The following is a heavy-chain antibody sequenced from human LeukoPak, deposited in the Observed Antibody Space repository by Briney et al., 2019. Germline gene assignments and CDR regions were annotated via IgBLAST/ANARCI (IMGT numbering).Heavy chain of an antibody. CDR2: SIPVFGTA. D-gene: IGHD5-24*01. CDR3: ARERGGYNSSPFDY. Sequence: ASVKVSCKASGGTFSKNAISWVRQAPGQGLEWMGRSIPVFGTANYAQKFQARLTITTDLSTSTVYMELTRLRSDDTAVYYCARERGGYNSSPFDYWGLGTLLTVSS. CDR1: GGTFSKNA. V-gene: IGHV1-69*05. J-gene: IGHJ4*02.